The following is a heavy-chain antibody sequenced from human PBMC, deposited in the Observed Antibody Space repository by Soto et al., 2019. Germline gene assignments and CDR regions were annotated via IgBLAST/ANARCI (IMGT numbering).Heavy chain of an antibody. J-gene: IGHJ4*02. CDR1: GGTFSNYA. V-gene: IGHV1-18*01. D-gene: IGHD2-21*02. CDR3: ARGVAGGDDDIDY. Sequence: ASVKVSCKASGGTFSNYAIAWLRQAPGQGLEWMGWISAYNGNTNYAQKLQGRVTMTTDTSTSTAHMELRSLRSDDTAVYYCARGVAGGDDDIDYWGQGTLVTVSS. CDR2: ISAYNGNT.